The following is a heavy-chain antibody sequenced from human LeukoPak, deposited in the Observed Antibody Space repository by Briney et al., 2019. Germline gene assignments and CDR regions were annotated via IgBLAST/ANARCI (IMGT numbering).Heavy chain of an antibody. J-gene: IGHJ4*02. CDR1: GGSISRYY. CDR2: IYYSGST. V-gene: IGHV4-59*08. Sequence: SETLSLTCTVSGGSISRYYWNWFRHPPGKGLEWIGYIYYSGSTYYNPSLKSRVTISVDTSKNQFSLKLSSVTAADTAVYYCARVHDSSGYYYVFDYWGQGTLVTVSS. CDR3: ARVHDSSGYYYVFDY. D-gene: IGHD3-22*01.